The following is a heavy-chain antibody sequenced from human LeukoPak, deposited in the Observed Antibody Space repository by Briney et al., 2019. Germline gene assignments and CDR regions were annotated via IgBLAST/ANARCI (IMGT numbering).Heavy chain of an antibody. CDR1: GYTFTSYG. Sequence: ASVKVSCKASGYTFTSYGISWVRQAPGQGLEWMGWISAYNGNTNYAQKLQGRVTITADKSTSTAYMELSSLRSEDTAVYYCATSPGDYWGQGTLVTVSS. J-gene: IGHJ4*02. CDR2: ISAYNGNT. CDR3: ATSPGDY. V-gene: IGHV1-18*04.